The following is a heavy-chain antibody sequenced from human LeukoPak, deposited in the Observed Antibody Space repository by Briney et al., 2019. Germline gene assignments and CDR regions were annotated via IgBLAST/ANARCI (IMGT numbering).Heavy chain of an antibody. CDR2: IYTSGST. V-gene: IGHV4-61*02. D-gene: IGHD6-13*01. CDR1: GGSISSGSYY. CDR3: ALTRSSSWFYDAFDI. Sequence: SETLSLTCTVSGGSISSGSYYWSWIRQPAGKGLEWIGRIYTSGSTNYNPSLKSRVTISVDTSKNQFSLKLGSVTAADTAVYYCALTRSSSWFYDAFDIWGQGTMVTVSS. J-gene: IGHJ3*02.